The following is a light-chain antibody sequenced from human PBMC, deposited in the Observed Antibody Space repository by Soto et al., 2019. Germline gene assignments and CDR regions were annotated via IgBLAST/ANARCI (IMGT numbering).Light chain of an antibody. J-gene: IGLJ1*01. CDR1: SSDFGNYNL. CDR2: EVN. Sequence: QSVLTQPPSVSGSPGQSITISCTGTSSDFGNYNLVSWYQQHPGKVPKLILFEVNKRPSGVSGRFSGSKSGNTASLTISGLQAEDEADYYCCSFTSSNTYVFGTGTKVTVL. V-gene: IGLV2-23*02. CDR3: CSFTSSNTYV.